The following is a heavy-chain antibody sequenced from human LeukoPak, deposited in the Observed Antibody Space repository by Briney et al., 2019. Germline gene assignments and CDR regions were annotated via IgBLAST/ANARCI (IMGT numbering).Heavy chain of an antibody. J-gene: IGHJ4*02. D-gene: IGHD4-17*01. Sequence: GGSLRLSCAASGIAVTGNYMSWVRQPPGKGLEWVSGINWNSDNIGYADSVKGRFTISRDNAKNSLYLQMNSLRAEDTALYYCAKDWAATVRGTDYWGQGTLVTVSS. CDR3: AKDWAATVRGTDY. CDR2: INWNSDNI. CDR1: GIAVTGNY. V-gene: IGHV3-9*01.